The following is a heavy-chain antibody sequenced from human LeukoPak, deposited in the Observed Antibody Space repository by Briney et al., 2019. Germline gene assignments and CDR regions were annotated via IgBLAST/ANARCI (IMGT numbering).Heavy chain of an antibody. J-gene: IGHJ4*02. CDR2: INWNGGST. D-gene: IGHD3-22*01. V-gene: IGHV3-20*01. CDR3: AREPVKYDSSGYYYFDY. CDR1: GFTFSSYG. Sequence: GGSLRLSCAASGFTFSSYGMSWVRQAPGKGLEWVSGINWNGGSTGYADSVKGRFTISRDNAKNSLYLQMNSLRAEDTALYHCAREPVKYDSSGYYYFDYWGQGTLVTVSS.